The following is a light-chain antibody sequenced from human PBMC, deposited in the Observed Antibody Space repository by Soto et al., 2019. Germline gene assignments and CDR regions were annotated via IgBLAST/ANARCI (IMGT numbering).Light chain of an antibody. CDR1: SSDVGSYNL. CDR2: EGN. J-gene: IGLJ1*01. Sequence: QSALTQPASVSGSPGQSITISCTGTSSDVGSYNLVSWYQQHPGKAPKLMIYEGNKRPSGVSNRFSGSKSGNTASLTISGLQAEDEADYYCCSYAGSNYVFGTGTKVTVL. CDR3: CSYAGSNYV. V-gene: IGLV2-23*01.